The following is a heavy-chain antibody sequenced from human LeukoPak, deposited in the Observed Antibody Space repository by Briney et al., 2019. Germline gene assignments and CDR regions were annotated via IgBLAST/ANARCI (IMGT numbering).Heavy chain of an antibody. CDR1: GFTFSAYA. V-gene: IGHV3-23*01. CDR3: ARDLHYYVAMDG. D-gene: IGHD3-10*02. J-gene: IGHJ6*02. CDR2: IGSDNKP. Sequence: GGSLRLSCEASGFTFSAYAMTWVRQAPGKGLKWFSSIGSDNKPHYSESVKGRFSISRDNSKSMLFLQLNSLRAEDTALYYCARDLHYYVAMDGWGQGTTVTVPS.